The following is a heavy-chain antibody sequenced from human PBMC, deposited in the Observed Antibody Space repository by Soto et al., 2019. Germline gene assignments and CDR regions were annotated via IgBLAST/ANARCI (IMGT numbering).Heavy chain of an antibody. CDR2: IRSKAYGGTT. D-gene: IGHD1-26*01. J-gene: IGHJ4*02. CDR3: TRSESGSYYFDY. V-gene: IGHV3-49*03. Sequence: GGSLRLSCTASGFTFGDYAMSWLRQAPGKGLEWVGFIRSKAYGGTTEYAASVKGRFTISRDDSKSIAYLQMNSLKTEDTAVYYCTRSESGSYYFDYWGQGTLVTVSS. CDR1: GFTFGDYA.